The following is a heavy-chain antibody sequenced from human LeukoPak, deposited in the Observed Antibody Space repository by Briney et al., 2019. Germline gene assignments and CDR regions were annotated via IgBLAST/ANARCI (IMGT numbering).Heavy chain of an antibody. CDR1: RFTFSSYT. Sequence: GGSLRLSCAASRFTFSSYTMNWVRQAPGKGLEWVANIKQDGSEKYYVDSVKGRFTIPRDNAKNSLYLQMNSLRAEDTAVYYCARAIEEEFQYYYDSSGSTGWFDPWGQGTLVTVSS. V-gene: IGHV3-7*01. CDR3: ARAIEEEFQYYYDSSGSTGWFDP. CDR2: IKQDGSEK. J-gene: IGHJ5*02. D-gene: IGHD3-22*01.